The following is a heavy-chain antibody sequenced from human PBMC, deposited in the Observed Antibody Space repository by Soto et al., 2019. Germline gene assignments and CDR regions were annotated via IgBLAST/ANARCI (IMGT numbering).Heavy chain of an antibody. V-gene: IGHV4-39*01. CDR3: ASPGAYYYDSSGYYEDY. CDR2: IYYSGST. CDR1: GGSISSSSYY. Sequence: QLQLQESGPGLVKPSETLSLTCTVSGGSISSSSYYWGWIRQPPGKGLEWIGSIYYSGSTYYNPSLKSRVTISVDTSKNQFSLKLSSVTAADTAVDYCASPGAYYYDSSGYYEDYWGQGTLVTVSS. D-gene: IGHD3-22*01. J-gene: IGHJ4*02.